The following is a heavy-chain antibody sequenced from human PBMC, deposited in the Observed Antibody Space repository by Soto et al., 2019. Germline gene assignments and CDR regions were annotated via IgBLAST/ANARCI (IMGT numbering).Heavy chain of an antibody. V-gene: IGHV3-74*01. CDR1: LFMFSSYW. CDR3: ARGAEYSSGYNYYGMDG. CDR2: INSDGGTT. J-gene: IGHJ6*02. Sequence: PGGSLRLSCAASLFMFSSYWMHWVRQSPGKGLVWVSRINSDGGTTTYADSVKGRFTISRDNAKNTLYLQMNSLRAEDTAVYYCARGAEYSSGYNYYGMDGWGQGTSGTVSS. D-gene: IGHD5-18*01.